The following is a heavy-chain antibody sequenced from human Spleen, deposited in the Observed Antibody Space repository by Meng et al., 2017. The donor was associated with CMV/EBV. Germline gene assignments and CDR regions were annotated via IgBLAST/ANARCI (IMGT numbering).Heavy chain of an antibody. V-gene: IGHV1-2*02. D-gene: IGHD2-21*01. Sequence: KASGGTRSSDTISWVRQAPGQGLEWMGWINAKNGDTNYAQKFQGRVTMTTETSISTAYMELSSLRSDDTAVYYCARQKEMGIVVTLGYWGQGALVTVSS. CDR3: ARQKEMGIVVTLGY. J-gene: IGHJ4*02. CDR1: GGTRSSDT. CDR2: INAKNGDT.